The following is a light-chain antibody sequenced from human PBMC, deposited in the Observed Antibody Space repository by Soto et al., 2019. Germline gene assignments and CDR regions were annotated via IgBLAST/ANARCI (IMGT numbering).Light chain of an antibody. CDR3: QYWHDYCWT. Sequence: DIQLTQSPSTLSTSVGDRVTISCRASQIINSWLAWYQQKPGKAPKLLIYNTSNLESGVPPRFGGSGSGTEFTLTISSLQPDDSATYDCQYWHDYCWTFGQGTKVEIK. CDR2: NTS. CDR1: QIINSW. V-gene: IGKV1-5*03. J-gene: IGKJ1*01.